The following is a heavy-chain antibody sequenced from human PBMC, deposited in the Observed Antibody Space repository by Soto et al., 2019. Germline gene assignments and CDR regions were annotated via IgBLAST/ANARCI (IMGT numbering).Heavy chain of an antibody. D-gene: IGHD4-4*01. J-gene: IGHJ4*02. CDR2: ISYDGSNK. V-gene: IGHV3-30*18. CDR3: AKDKLTVTTPYYFDY. CDR1: GFTFSSYG. Sequence: GGSLRLSCAASGFTFSSYGMHWVRQAPGKGLEWVAVISYDGSNKYYADSVKGRFTISRDNSKNTLYLQMNSLRAEDTAVYYCAKDKLTVTTPYYFDYWGQGTLVTVSS.